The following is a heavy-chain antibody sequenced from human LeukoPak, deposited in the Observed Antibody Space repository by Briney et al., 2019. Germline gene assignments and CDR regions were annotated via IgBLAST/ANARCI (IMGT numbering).Heavy chain of an antibody. J-gene: IGHJ5*02. CDR2: INHSGST. V-gene: IGHV4-34*01. Sequence: SETLSLTCAVYGGSFSGYYWSWIRQPPGKGLEWIGEINHSGSTNYNPSLKSRVTISVDTSKNQFSLKLSSVTAADTAVYYCARGRTYCSSTSCYSNWFDPWGQGNLVTVSS. CDR3: ARGRTYCSSTSCYSNWFDP. CDR1: GGSFSGYY. D-gene: IGHD2-2*01.